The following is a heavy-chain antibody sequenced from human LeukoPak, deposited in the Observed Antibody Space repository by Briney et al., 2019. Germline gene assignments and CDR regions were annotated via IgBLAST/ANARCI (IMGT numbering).Heavy chain of an antibody. CDR3: ARSGSTGYSLDY. CDR2: IDPNSGDT. V-gene: IGHV1-2*02. J-gene: IGHJ4*02. D-gene: IGHD3-22*01. CDR1: GYSFTGYS. Sequence: ASVKVSCKASGYSFTGYSIHWVRQAPGQGLEWMGCIDPNSGDTKYAQKFQGRVSMPRDTSTRTAYMELSRLRSDDTAVYFCARSGSTGYSLDYWGQGTLVTVSS.